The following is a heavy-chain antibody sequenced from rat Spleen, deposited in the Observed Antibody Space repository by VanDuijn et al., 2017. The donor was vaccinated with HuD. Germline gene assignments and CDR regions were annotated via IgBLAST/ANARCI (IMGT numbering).Heavy chain of an antibody. CDR1: GFSLTSYN. CDR2: IWNTGGT. Sequence: QVQLKESGPGLVQPSQTLSLTCTVAGFSLTSYNVHWVRQPPGKGLEWMGVIWNTGGTRYNSALKSRLSISKDTSKSQVFLKMNSLQTEDTATYYCARARGGYSGMDAWGQGASVTVSS. J-gene: IGHJ4*01. CDR3: ARARGGYSGMDA. D-gene: IGHD1-11*01. V-gene: IGHV2-41*01.